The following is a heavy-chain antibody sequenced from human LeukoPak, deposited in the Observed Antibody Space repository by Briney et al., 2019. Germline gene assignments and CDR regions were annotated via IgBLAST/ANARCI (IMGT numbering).Heavy chain of an antibody. CDR2: IKQDGSEK. CDR3: ARLRWLVEGGYFDY. Sequence: GGSLRLSCAASGFTFSSYWMTWVRQAPGKGLEWVANIKQDGSEKYYVDSVKGRFTISRDNAENSLYLQMNSLRAEDTAVYYCARLRWLVEGGYFDYWGQGTLVTVSS. V-gene: IGHV3-7*01. D-gene: IGHD6-19*01. CDR1: GFTFSSYW. J-gene: IGHJ4*02.